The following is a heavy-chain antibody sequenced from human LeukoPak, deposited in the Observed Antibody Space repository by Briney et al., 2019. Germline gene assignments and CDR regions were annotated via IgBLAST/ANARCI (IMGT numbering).Heavy chain of an antibody. J-gene: IGHJ3*02. CDR1: GFTFSRFA. CDR2: ISGTGGRP. Sequence: PGGSLRLSCAVSGFTFSRFAMNWVRHAPGQGLKWFLIISGTGGRPFFVDSVKGGFINSRDNIKNTVNLEMSSLRAEDTAVYYCVPEGFDIWGQGTMVTVSS. CDR3: VPEGFDI. V-gene: IGHV3-23*02.